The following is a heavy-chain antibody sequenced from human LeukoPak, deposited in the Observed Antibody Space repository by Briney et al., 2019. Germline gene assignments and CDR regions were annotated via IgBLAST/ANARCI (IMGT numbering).Heavy chain of an antibody. Sequence: GASVKVSCKASGYTFTSYGISWVRQAPGQGLEWMGWISAYNCNTNYAQKLQGRVTMTTDASTSTAYMELRSLRSDDTAVYYCARDRVGATFARDFDYWGQGTLVTVSS. CDR1: GYTFTSYG. D-gene: IGHD1-26*01. CDR3: ARDRVGATFARDFDY. CDR2: ISAYNCNT. J-gene: IGHJ4*02. V-gene: IGHV1-18*01.